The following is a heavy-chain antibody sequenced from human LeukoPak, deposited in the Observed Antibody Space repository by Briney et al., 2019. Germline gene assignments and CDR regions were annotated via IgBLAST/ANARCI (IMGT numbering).Heavy chain of an antibody. CDR3: ARGSRSYYGYYYYYMDV. J-gene: IGHJ6*03. CDR1: GFTFSSYS. CDR2: ISSSSSTI. Sequence: PGGSLRLSCAASGFTFSSYSMNWVRQAPGKGLEWVSYISSSSSTIYYADSVKGRFTIYRDNAKNSMYLQMNSLRAEDTAVYYCARGSRSYYGYYYYYMDVWGKGTTVTVSS. D-gene: IGHD1-26*01. V-gene: IGHV3-48*01.